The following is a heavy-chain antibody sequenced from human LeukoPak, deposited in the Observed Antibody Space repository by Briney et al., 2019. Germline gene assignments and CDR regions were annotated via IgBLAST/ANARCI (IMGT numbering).Heavy chain of an antibody. Sequence: GGSLRLSCAASGFTSSSYGMHWVRQAPGKGLEWVAFIRYDGSNKYYADSVKGRFTISRDNSKNTLYLQMNSLRAEDTAVYYCARSGFCFGGGCGYFDYWGQGTLVTVSS. CDR2: IRYDGSNK. J-gene: IGHJ4*02. D-gene: IGHD2-15*01. V-gene: IGHV3-30*02. CDR3: ARSGFCFGGGCGYFDY. CDR1: GFTSSSYG.